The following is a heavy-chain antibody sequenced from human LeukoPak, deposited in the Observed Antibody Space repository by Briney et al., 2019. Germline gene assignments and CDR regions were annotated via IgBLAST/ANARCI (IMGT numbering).Heavy chain of an antibody. Sequence: SETLSLTCTVSGGSISSYYWGWIRQPPGKGLEWIGGIYYSGSTYYNPSLKSRVTISVDTSKNQFSLKLSPVTAADTAVYYCARKYSSSWSWFDPWGQGTLVTVSS. V-gene: IGHV4-39*01. CDR1: GGSISSYY. CDR2: IYYSGST. J-gene: IGHJ5*02. CDR3: ARKYSSSWSWFDP. D-gene: IGHD6-13*01.